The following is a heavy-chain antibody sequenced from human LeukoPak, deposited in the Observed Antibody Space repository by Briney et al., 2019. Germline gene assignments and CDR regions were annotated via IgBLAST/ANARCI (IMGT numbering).Heavy chain of an antibody. CDR3: ARSPHILTGGNFDY. D-gene: IGHD3-9*01. V-gene: IGHV1-2*02. CDR2: INPNHGDT. J-gene: IGHJ4*02. Sequence: ASVKVSCKASGYTFTGYYMHWVRQAPGQGLEWMGWINPNHGDTNYAQEFQDRVSMTRDTSISTAYMHLSRLRSDDTAVYYCARSPHILTGGNFDYWGQGTLLTVSS. CDR1: GYTFTGYY.